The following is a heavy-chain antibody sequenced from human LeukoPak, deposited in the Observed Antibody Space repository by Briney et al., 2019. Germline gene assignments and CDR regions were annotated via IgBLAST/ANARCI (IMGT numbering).Heavy chain of an antibody. V-gene: IGHV3-23*01. D-gene: IGHD5-18*01. CDR2: ISGSGGST. Sequence: GGSLRLSCAASGFTFSSYAMSWVRQAPGEGLEWVSTISGSGGSTYYADSVKGRFTISRDNSKNTLYMQMDSLRAEDTAVYYCAKAGMELWLHVNWGQGTMVTVSS. CDR3: AKAGMELWLHVN. CDR1: GFTFSSYA. J-gene: IGHJ4*02.